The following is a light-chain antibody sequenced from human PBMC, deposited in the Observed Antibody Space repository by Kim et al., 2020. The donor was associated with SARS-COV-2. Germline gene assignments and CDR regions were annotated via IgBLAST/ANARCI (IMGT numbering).Light chain of an antibody. CDR3: QQYGTSLIT. V-gene: IGKV3-20*01. J-gene: IGKJ5*01. Sequence: EIVLTQSPGTLSLSPGERTTLSCRASQSVSSSDFAWYQQKPGQAPRLLIYGASSRATGIPDRFSGSGSGTDFTLTISRLEPEDFAVYYCQQYGTSLITFGQGTRLEIK. CDR2: GAS. CDR1: QSVSSSD.